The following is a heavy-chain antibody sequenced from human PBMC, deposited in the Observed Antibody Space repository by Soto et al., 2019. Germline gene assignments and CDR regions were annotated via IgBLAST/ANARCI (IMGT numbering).Heavy chain of an antibody. Sequence: ESGGGVVQPGRSLRLSCAASGFTFSSYGMHWVRQAPGKGLEWVAVIWYDGSNKYYADSVKGRFTISRDNSKNTLYLQMNSLRAEDTAVYYCARDRGYCSSTSCYGWFDPWGQGTLVTVSS. CDR2: IWYDGSNK. V-gene: IGHV3-33*01. CDR3: ARDRGYCSSTSCYGWFDP. D-gene: IGHD2-2*01. CDR1: GFTFSSYG. J-gene: IGHJ5*02.